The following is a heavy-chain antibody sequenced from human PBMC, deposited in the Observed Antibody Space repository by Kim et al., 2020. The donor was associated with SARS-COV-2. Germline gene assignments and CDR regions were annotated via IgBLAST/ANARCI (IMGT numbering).Heavy chain of an antibody. J-gene: IGHJ4*02. CDR3: ARQVGGEVGATQFDY. CDR1: GGSISSSSYY. CDR2: IYYSGST. V-gene: IGHV4-39*01. Sequence: SETLSLTCTVSGGSISSSSYYWGWIRQPPGKGLEWIGSIYYSGSTYYNPSLKSRVTISVDTSKNQFSLKLSSVTAADTAVYYCARQVGGEVGATQFDYWGQGTLVTVSS. D-gene: IGHD1-26*01.